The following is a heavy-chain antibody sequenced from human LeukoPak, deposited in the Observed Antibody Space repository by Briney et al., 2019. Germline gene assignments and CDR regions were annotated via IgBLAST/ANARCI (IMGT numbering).Heavy chain of an antibody. V-gene: IGHV4-34*01. CDR2: INHSGST. D-gene: IGHD6-6*01. CDR3: ARETYSSSFFDY. CDR1: GGSLSGYY. Sequence: SETLSLTCAVYGGSLSGYYWSWLRQPPGKGLEWIGEINHSGSTNYNPSLKSRVTISVDTSKNQYSLKLSSVTAADTAVYYWARETYSSSFFDYWGQGTLVTVSS. J-gene: IGHJ4*02.